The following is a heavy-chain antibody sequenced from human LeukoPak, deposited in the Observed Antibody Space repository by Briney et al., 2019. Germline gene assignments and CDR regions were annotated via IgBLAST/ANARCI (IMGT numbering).Heavy chain of an antibody. D-gene: IGHD3-22*01. CDR2: IIPIFGTA. CDR3: ARDGYYDSDRYNWFDP. J-gene: IGHJ5*02. CDR1: GGTFSSYA. Sequence: EASVKVSCKASGGTFSSYAISWVRQAPGQGLEWMGGIIPIFGTANYAQKFQGRVTITTDESTSTAYMELSRLRSEDTAVYYCARDGYYDSDRYNWFDPWGQGTLVTVSS. V-gene: IGHV1-69*05.